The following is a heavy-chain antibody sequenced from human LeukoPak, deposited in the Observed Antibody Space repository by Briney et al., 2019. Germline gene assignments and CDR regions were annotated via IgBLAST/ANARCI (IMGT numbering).Heavy chain of an antibody. V-gene: IGHV4-39*07. CDR1: GGSISSSSYY. CDR3: ARDRSNFDY. D-gene: IGHD3/OR15-3a*01. Sequence: SETLSLTCTVSGGSISSSSYYWGWIRQPPWNGLEWIGSIYYSGSTYYNPSPKSRVTISVDTSKSQFSLKLSPVTAADTAVYYCARDRSNFDYWGQGTLVTVSS. CDR2: IYYSGST. J-gene: IGHJ4*02.